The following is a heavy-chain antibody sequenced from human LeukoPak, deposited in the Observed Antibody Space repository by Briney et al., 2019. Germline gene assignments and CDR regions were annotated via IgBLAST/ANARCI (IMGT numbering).Heavy chain of an antibody. CDR2: IYTSGST. D-gene: IGHD3-22*01. Sequence: PSETLSLTCTVSGGSISSYYWSWIRQPAGKGLEWIGRIYTSGSTNYNPSLKSRVTMSVDTSKNQFSLKLSSVTAADTAVYYCARHVHVSMIVVILSDYFDYWGRGTPVSVSS. J-gene: IGHJ4*02. CDR3: ARHVHVSMIVVILSDYFDY. CDR1: GGSISSYY. V-gene: IGHV4-4*07.